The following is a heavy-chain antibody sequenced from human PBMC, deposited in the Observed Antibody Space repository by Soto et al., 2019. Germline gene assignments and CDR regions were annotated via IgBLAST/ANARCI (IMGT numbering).Heavy chain of an antibody. CDR3: ARFYGNAFDV. J-gene: IGHJ3*01. Sequence: QLQLQESGPGLVKPSETLSLTSSVPVGSITTSSYNWDWIRQPPGKGLEWIGTIYYDGSTSYNPSLKSQVTISVDTSKNHFALKVNSVTAADTAVYYCARFYGNAFDVWGRGTVVTVSS. D-gene: IGHD3-10*01. CDR2: IYYDGST. V-gene: IGHV4-39*02. CDR1: VGSITTSSYN.